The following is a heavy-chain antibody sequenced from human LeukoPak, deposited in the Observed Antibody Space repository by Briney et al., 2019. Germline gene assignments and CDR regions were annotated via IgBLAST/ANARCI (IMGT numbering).Heavy chain of an antibody. V-gene: IGHV1-8*03. Sequence: ASVKVSPMHSLYMPSNYGINWVRPTTGRGLEWMGWMNLQSGNTGYAQKFRGRVTITRDTSITTAYMDLSSLRSEDTAVYYCARGPNYGNFGSPYYYYMDVWGKGTTVTVSS. CDR3: ARGPNYGNFGSPYYYYMDV. D-gene: IGHD4-11*01. CDR2: MNLQSGNT. J-gene: IGHJ6*03. CDR1: LYMPSNYG.